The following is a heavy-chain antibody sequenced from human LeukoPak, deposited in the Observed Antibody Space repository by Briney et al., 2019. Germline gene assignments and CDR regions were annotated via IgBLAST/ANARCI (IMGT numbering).Heavy chain of an antibody. Sequence: SETLSLTCSVSGGSISSSSYYWGWIRQPPGKGLEWIGNIYYSGNTYYNPSLKSRVTISVDTSKNQFSLKLGSVTAADTAVYYCARGRHLPRVAFDIWGQGTMVTVSS. CDR3: ARGRHLPRVAFDI. V-gene: IGHV4-39*01. D-gene: IGHD6-25*01. CDR1: GGSISSSSYY. CDR2: IYYSGNT. J-gene: IGHJ3*02.